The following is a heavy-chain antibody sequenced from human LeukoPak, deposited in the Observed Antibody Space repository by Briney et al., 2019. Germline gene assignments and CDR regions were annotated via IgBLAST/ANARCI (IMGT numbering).Heavy chain of an antibody. V-gene: IGHV3-30*03. CDR1: GFTVSSNY. CDR2: ISYDGSNK. J-gene: IGHJ4*02. CDR3: ALRSPYYYGSGVDY. Sequence: GGSLRLSCAASGFTVSSNYMSWVRQAPGRGLEWVAVISYDGSNKYYADSVKGRFTISRDNSKNTLYLQMNSLRAEDTAVYYCALRSPYYYGSGVDYWGQGTLVTVSS. D-gene: IGHD3-10*01.